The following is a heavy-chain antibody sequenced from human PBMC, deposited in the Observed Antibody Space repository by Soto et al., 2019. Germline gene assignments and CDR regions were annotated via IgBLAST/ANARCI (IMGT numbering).Heavy chain of an antibody. CDR3: AREWSSLWNAFDI. CDR2: IYYSGST. J-gene: IGHJ3*02. CDR1: GGSISSGGYY. D-gene: IGHD1-26*01. V-gene: IGHV4-31*03. Sequence: QVQLQESGPGLVKPSQTLSLTCTVSGGSISSGGYYWSWIRHHPGKGLEGIGYIYYSGSTYYNTSLKSRVTISVDTSKNQFSLKLSSVPAADTAVYYCAREWSSLWNAFDIWGQGTMVTVSS.